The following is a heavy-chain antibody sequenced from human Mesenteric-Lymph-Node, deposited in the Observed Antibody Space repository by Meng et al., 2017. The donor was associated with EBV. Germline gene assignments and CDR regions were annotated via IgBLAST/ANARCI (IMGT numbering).Heavy chain of an antibody. CDR2: INHSGST. V-gene: IGHV4-34*01. CDR3: ARAGSSGWSDLDY. J-gene: IGHJ4*02. Sequence: QVQLQQGGAGLLKPSETLSLPCGVYGESFGGYYWNWIRQPPGKGLEWIGEINHSGSTNYNPSLKSRVTISIDTSKNQFSVKLTSVTAADTAVYYCARAGSSGWSDLDYWGQGTLVTVSS. CDR1: GESFGGYY. D-gene: IGHD6-19*01.